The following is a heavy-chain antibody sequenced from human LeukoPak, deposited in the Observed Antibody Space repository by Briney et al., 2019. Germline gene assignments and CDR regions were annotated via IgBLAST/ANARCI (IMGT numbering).Heavy chain of an antibody. D-gene: IGHD2-2*01. J-gene: IGHJ6*02. Sequence: SETLSLTCTVSGGSISSYYWSWIRQPAGKGLEWIARIYTSGSTNYNPSLMGRVTMSVDTSKNQFSLKLSSVTAADTAVYYCAGIPAATGYYYYGMDVWGQGTTVTVSS. V-gene: IGHV4-4*07. CDR1: GGSISSYY. CDR3: AGIPAATGYYYYGMDV. CDR2: IYTSGST.